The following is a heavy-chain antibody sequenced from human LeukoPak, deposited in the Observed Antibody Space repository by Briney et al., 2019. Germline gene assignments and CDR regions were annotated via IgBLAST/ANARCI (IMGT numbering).Heavy chain of an antibody. CDR2: IKSKTDGGTT. V-gene: IGHV3-15*01. Sequence: PGGSLRLSCPASGFTFSNAWMSWVRQAPGKGLERVGRIKSKTDGGTTDYAAPVKGRFTISRDDSKNTLYLQMNSLKTEDTAVYYCTTDSGCYSQGFDYWGQGTLVTVSS. CDR3: TTDSGCYSQGFDY. CDR1: GFTFSNAW. D-gene: IGHD2/OR15-2a*01. J-gene: IGHJ4*02.